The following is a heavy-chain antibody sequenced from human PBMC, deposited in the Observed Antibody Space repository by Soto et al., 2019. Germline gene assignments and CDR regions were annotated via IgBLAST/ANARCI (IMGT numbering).Heavy chain of an antibody. CDR3: ARENVVVPGANAEYFQH. V-gene: IGHV4-34*01. CDR2: INHSGST. D-gene: IGHD2-2*01. Sequence: KQSQTLSLTCAVYGGSFSGYYWSWIRQPPGKGLEWIGEINHSGSTNYNPSLKSRVTISVDTSKNQFSLKLSSVTAADTAVYYCARENVVVPGANAEYFQHWGQGTLVTVSS. J-gene: IGHJ1*01. CDR1: GGSFSGYY.